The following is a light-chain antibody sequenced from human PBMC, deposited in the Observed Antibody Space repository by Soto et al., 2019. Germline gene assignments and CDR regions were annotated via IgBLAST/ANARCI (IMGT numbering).Light chain of an antibody. V-gene: IGLV2-8*01. J-gene: IGLJ1*01. CDR2: EVS. CDR3: SSHAGSKRV. CDR1: SSDVGGYNY. Sequence: QSALTQPPSASGSPGQSVTISCTGTSSDVGGYNYVSWYQQHPGKAPKPMIYEVSKRPSGVPDRFSGSKSGNTASLTVSGLQAEDEADYYCSSHAGSKRVFGTGTKVTV.